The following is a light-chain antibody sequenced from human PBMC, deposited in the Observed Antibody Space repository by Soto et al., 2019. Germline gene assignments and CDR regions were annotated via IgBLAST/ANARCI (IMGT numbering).Light chain of an antibody. CDR3: QQYDNLFT. CDR2: DAS. Sequence: DIQMTQSPSSLSASVGDRVTITCQASQDISNYLNWYQQKPGKAPKLLIYDASNLETGVPSRFSGSGSGTDFTFTISSLQPEDIATYYCQQYDNLFTFGPGTKV. CDR1: QDISNY. J-gene: IGKJ3*01. V-gene: IGKV1-33*01.